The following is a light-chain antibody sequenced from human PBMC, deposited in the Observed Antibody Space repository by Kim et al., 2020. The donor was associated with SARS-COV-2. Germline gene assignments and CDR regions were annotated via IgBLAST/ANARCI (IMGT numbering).Light chain of an antibody. CDR3: QSRDSGGNVV. Sequence: SSELTQDPAVSVALGQTVRITCQGDSLRSYYATWYQQKPRQAPVLVIYGRNNRPSGIPDRICGSTSGNTASLTMSGAQAEDEADFYCQSRDSGGNVVFGGGTKLTVL. J-gene: IGLJ2*01. CDR1: SLRSYY. V-gene: IGLV3-19*01. CDR2: GRN.